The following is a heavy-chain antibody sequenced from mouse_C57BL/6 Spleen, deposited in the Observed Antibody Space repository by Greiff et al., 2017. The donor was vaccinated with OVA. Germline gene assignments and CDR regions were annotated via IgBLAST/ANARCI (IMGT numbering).Heavy chain of an antibody. V-gene: IGHV1-69*01. Sequence: QVQLQQPGAELVMPGASVKLSCKASGYTFTSYWMHWVKQRPGQGLEWIGEIDPSDSYTNYNQKFKGKSTLTVDKSSSTAYMQLSSLTSEDSAVYYCARRTYLYGSSLWYFDVWGTGTTVTVSS. D-gene: IGHD1-1*01. J-gene: IGHJ1*03. CDR3: ARRTYLYGSSLWYFDV. CDR2: IDPSDSYT. CDR1: GYTFTSYW.